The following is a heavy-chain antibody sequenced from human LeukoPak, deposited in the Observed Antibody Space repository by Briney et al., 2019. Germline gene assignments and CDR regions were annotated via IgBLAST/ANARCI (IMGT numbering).Heavy chain of an antibody. Sequence: PGGSLRLSCPTSGFVFSNYGMHWVRQAPGKGLEWVAFVRYDGSNEYYADSVKGRFTISRDNSRNTLYLQMNSLRAEDTGVYSCAKDSNSGYVSVGPNYWGLGTLVTVSS. D-gene: IGHD5-12*01. V-gene: IGHV3-30*02. CDR1: GFVFSNYG. CDR3: AKDSNSGYVSVGPNY. J-gene: IGHJ4*02. CDR2: VRYDGSNE.